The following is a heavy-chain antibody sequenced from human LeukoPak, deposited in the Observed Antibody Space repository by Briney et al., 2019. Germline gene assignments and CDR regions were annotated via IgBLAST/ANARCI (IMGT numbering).Heavy chain of an antibody. CDR1: GFTFSDHY. Sequence: GGSLRLSCEASGFTFSDHYMSWIRQAPGKGLEWLSYITSSSTTTSYADSVKGRFTVSRDNPKNSLYLQMNGLRADDTAVYYCVRGAGPLFDPWGQGTLVTVSS. CDR2: ITSSSTTT. J-gene: IGHJ5*02. V-gene: IGHV3-11*01. CDR3: VRGAGPLFDP.